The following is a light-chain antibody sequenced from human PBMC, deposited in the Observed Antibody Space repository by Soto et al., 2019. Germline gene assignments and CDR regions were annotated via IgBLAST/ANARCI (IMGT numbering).Light chain of an antibody. Sequence: QSALTQPASVSGSPGQSITISCTGTSSDVGGYTYVSWYQQHPGRAPKLMIYEVSNRPSGVSNRFSGSKSGNTASLTISGLQAADEADYYCSSYTTTDTVVFGGGTKLTVL. CDR2: EVS. V-gene: IGLV2-14*01. CDR1: SSDVGGYTY. CDR3: SSYTTTDTVV. J-gene: IGLJ2*01.